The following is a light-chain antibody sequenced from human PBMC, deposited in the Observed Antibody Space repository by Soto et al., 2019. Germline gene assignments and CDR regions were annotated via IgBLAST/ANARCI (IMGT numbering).Light chain of an antibody. CDR2: DAS. CDR3: QQYGTSPIT. V-gene: IGKV3D-20*01. CDR1: QSVRSSY. J-gene: IGKJ5*01. Sequence: EIVLTQSPATLSLSPGERATLSCGASQSVRSSYLAWYQQKPGLAPRLLIYDASSRATGITDRFSGSESGTDFTLTISRLEPADFAVYFCQQYGTSPITFGQGTRLEIK.